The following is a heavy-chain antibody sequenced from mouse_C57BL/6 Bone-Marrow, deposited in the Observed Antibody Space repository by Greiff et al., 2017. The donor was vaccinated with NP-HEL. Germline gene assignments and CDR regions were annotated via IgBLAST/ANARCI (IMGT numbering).Heavy chain of an antibody. Sequence: VQLQQPGAELVKPGASVKLSCKASGYTFTSYWMHWVKQRPGQGLEWIGNINPSNGGTNYNEKFKSKATLTVDKSSSTAYMQLSILTSEDSAVYYCARLDYYYGSFDYWGQGTTLTVSS. J-gene: IGHJ2*01. CDR2: INPSNGGT. V-gene: IGHV1-53*01. CDR1: GYTFTSYW. CDR3: ARLDYYYGSFDY. D-gene: IGHD1-1*01.